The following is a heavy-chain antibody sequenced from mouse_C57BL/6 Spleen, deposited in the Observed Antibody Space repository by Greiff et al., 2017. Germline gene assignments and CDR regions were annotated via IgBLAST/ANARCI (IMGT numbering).Heavy chain of an antibody. CDR2: IYPGSGST. V-gene: IGHV1-55*01. CDR1: GYTFTSYW. D-gene: IGHD3-1*01. J-gene: IGHJ4*01. CDR3: ARDPGLRGYAMDY. Sequence: QVQLQQPGAELVKPGASVKMSCKASGYTFTSYWITWVKQRPGQGLEWIGDIYPGSGSTNYNEKFKSKATLTVDTSSSTAYMQLSSLTSEASAVYYCARDPGLRGYAMDYWGQGTSVTVSS.